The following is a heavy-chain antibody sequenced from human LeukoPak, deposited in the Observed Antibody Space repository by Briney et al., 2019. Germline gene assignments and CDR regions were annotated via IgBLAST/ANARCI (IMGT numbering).Heavy chain of an antibody. CDR3: ARASFQRWLQLGGD. Sequence: GGSLRLSCTASGFTFSTYSMNWVRQAPGKGLEWVSYISSSSSTIYYADSVKGRFTISRDNAKNSLYLQMSSLRDEDTAVYYCARASFQRWLQLGGDWGQGTLVTVSS. CDR2: ISSSSSTI. V-gene: IGHV3-48*02. J-gene: IGHJ4*02. CDR1: GFTFSTYS. D-gene: IGHD5-24*01.